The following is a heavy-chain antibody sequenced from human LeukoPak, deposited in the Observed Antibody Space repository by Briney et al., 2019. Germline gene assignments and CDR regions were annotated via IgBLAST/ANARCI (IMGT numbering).Heavy chain of an antibody. D-gene: IGHD6-19*01. CDR3: AREFFSSGWYGKMDV. CDR1: GGSISSGSYY. J-gene: IGHJ6*02. V-gene: IGHV4-61*02. Sequence: SETLSLTCTVSGGSISSGSYYWRWIRQPAGKGLEWIGRIYTSGSTNYNPSLKSRVTISVDTSKNQFSLKLSSVTAADTAVYYCAREFFSSGWYGKMDVWGQGTTVTVSS. CDR2: IYTSGST.